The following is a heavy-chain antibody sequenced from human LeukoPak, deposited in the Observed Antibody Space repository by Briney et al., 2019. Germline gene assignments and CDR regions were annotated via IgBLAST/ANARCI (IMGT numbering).Heavy chain of an antibody. V-gene: IGHV3-43*02. CDR1: GFTFEDYG. J-gene: IGHJ5*02. Sequence: GRSLRLSCAASGFTFEDYGMHWVRQAPGKGLEWVSLITGNGVSTYYADSVKGRFTISRDNSKNSLYLQMNSLRTEGTALYYCAKCVYSNIYYWFDPWGQGTLVSVSS. D-gene: IGHD6-13*01. CDR3: AKCVYSNIYYWFDP. CDR2: ITGNGVST.